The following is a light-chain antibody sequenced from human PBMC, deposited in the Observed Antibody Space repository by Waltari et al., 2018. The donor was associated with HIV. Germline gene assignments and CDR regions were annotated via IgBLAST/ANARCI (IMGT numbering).Light chain of an antibody. CDR2: DAS. V-gene: IGKV1-39*01. Sequence: DIKMTHSPPSLSASAGDRVTITCRASHHINNYVNWYQHKPGKVPRLLIYDASTLESGAPSRFSGSGFGTDFTLTISGLQQEDFATYYCLQTYSAPLTFGPGTRVDFQ. CDR3: LQTYSAPLT. J-gene: IGKJ3*01. CDR1: HHINNY.